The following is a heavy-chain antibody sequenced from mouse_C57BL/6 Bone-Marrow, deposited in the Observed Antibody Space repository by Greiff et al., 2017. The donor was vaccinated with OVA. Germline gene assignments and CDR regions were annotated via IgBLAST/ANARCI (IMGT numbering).Heavy chain of an antibody. CDR1: GFTFSSYA. Sequence: EVMLVESGGGLVKPGGSLKLSCAASGFTFSSYAMSWVRQTPEKRLEWVATISDGGSYTYYPDNVKGRFTISRDNAKNKLYLQMSHLKSEDTAMYYCARRAWFAYWGQGTLVTVSA. CDR3: ARRAWFAY. V-gene: IGHV5-4*03. CDR2: ISDGGSYT. J-gene: IGHJ3*01.